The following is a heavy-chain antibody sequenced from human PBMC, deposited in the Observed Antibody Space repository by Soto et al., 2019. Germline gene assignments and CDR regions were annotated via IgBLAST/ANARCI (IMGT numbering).Heavy chain of an antibody. CDR3: ARELERVFDY. CDR1: GDTFTNFY. CDR2: INPNGGST. J-gene: IGHJ4*02. V-gene: IGHV1-46*01. D-gene: IGHD1-1*01. Sequence: ASVKVSCKASGDTFTNFYMHWVRQAPGQGPEWVGIINPNGGSTSYAQNFQGRISMTSDTSTNTVYMELSSLRIEDTAVYYCARELERVFDYWGQGTLVTVSS.